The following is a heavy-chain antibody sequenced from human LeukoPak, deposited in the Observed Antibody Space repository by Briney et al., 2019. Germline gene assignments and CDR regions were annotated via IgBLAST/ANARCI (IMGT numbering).Heavy chain of an antibody. CDR1: GGSISSNY. Sequence: ETLSLTCTVSGGSISSNYMSWVRQAPGKGLEWVSVIYSGGSTYYADSVKGRFTISRDNSKNTLYLQMNSLRAEDTAVYYCARDRSGIAAASDWGQGTLVTVSS. D-gene: IGHD6-13*01. CDR2: IYSGGST. V-gene: IGHV3-53*01. CDR3: ARDRSGIAAASD. J-gene: IGHJ4*02.